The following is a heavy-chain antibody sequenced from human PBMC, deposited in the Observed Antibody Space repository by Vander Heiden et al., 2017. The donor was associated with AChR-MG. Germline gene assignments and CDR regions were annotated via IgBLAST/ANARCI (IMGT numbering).Heavy chain of an antibody. CDR1: GGSISSYY. V-gene: IGHV4-59*01. D-gene: IGHD2-15*01. CDR2: IYDSGST. J-gene: IGHJ6*03. Sequence: QVQLQESGPGLVKPSETLSLTCTAPGGSISSYYWRWIRQPPGKGLEWIGYIYDSGSTNYNPSLKGRGTISVDTAKNQFSLKLSSVTAAETAVYYCARAGCSGGSCYSFGYYYYYYMDVWGKGTTVTVSS. CDR3: ARAGCSGGSCYSFGYYYYYYMDV.